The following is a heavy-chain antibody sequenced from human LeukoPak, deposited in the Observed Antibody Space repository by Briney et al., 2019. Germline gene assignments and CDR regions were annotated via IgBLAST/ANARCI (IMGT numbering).Heavy chain of an antibody. J-gene: IGHJ3*02. CDR1: GFTFSSYN. V-gene: IGHV3-21*01. Sequence: PGGSLRLSCAASGFTFSSYNMNWVRQAPGKGLEWVSSISSSSVSIYYVDSLEGRFTISRDNAKSSLYLQMNTLRAEDTAVYFCVRGGPAARLGAFDIWGQGTMVTVSS. CDR3: VRGGPAARLGAFDI. CDR2: ISSSSVSI. D-gene: IGHD6-6*01.